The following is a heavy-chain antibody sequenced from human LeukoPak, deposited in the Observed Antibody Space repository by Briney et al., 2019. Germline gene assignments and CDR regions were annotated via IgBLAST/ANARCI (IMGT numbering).Heavy chain of an antibody. D-gene: IGHD3-22*01. CDR1: GFTFTSSA. V-gene: IGHV1-58*01. J-gene: IGHJ4*02. CDR3: AKSDYYDSSGHGLAFDY. Sequence: SVKVSCKASGFTFTSSAVQWVRQARGQRLEWIGWIVVGSGNTNYAQKFQERVTITRDMSTSTAYMELSSLRSEDTAVYYCAKSDYYDSSGHGLAFDYWGQGTLVTVSS. CDR2: IVVGSGNT.